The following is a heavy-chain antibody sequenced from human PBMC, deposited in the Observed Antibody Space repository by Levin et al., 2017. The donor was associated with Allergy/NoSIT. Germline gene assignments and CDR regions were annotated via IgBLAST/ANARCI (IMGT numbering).Heavy chain of an antibody. CDR3: AKDIVGATEYYFDY. V-gene: IGHV3-23*01. J-gene: IGHJ4*02. CDR2: ISGSGGST. CDR1: GFTFSSYA. D-gene: IGHD1-26*01. Sequence: GESLKISCAASGFTFSSYAMSWVRQAPGKGLEWVSAISGSGGSTYYADSVKGRFTISRDNSKNTLYLQMNSLRAEDTAVYYCAKDIVGATEYYFDYWGQGTLVTVSS.